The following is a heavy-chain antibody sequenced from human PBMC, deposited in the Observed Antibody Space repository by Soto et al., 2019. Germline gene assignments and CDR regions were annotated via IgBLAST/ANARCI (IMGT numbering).Heavy chain of an antibody. CDR1: GGPFSGYY. CDR3: ARAEYSSSSALDY. J-gene: IGHJ4*02. V-gene: IGHV4-34*01. Sequence: SETLSLTCAVYGGPFSGYYWSWIRQPPGKGLEWIGEINHSGSTNYNPSLKSRVTISVDTSKNQFSLKLSSVTAADTAVYYCARAEYSSSSALDYWGQGTLVTVSS. CDR2: INHSGST. D-gene: IGHD6-6*01.